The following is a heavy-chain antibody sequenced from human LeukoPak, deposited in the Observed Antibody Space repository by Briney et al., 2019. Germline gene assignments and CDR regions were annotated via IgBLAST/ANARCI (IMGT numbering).Heavy chain of an antibody. V-gene: IGHV4-59*12. CDR1: GGSIRGYY. D-gene: IGHD2-2*02. J-gene: IGHJ5*02. Sequence: SETLSLTCNVSGGSIRGYYWSWIRQPPGKGLEWIGYIYSSGSTNYNPSLKSRVTISIDTSKNQFSLNLTSVTAADTAVYYCARDSLYLNWFDPWGQGALVIVSS. CDR2: IYSSGST. CDR3: ARDSLYLNWFDP.